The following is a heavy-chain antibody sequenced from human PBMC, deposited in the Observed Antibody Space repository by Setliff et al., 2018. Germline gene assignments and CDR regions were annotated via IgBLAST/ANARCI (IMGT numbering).Heavy chain of an antibody. Sequence: PSETLSLTCTLSGGSLTQRYWSWVRQPPGKGLEWIGYVYYNGNTNYSPSLKSRVTISADTSKNQFSLILRSVTAADTAVYYCARGRMRGSCSGPSCTYDPFDIWGQGTPVTVSS. J-gene: IGHJ3*02. CDR3: ARGRMRGSCSGPSCTYDPFDI. CDR2: VYYNGNT. V-gene: IGHV4-59*11. CDR1: GGSLTQRY. D-gene: IGHD2-2*01.